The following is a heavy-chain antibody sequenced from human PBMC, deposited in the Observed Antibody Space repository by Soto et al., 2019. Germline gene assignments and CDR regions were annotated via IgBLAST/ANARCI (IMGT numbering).Heavy chain of an antibody. CDR1: GFTFSTYS. CDR2: ISSSSTYI. V-gene: IGHV3-21*01. CDR3: LIAVAGSFAPDY. Sequence: GGSLRLSCAASGFTFSTYSMNWVRQAPGKGLEWVSYISSSSTYIYYADSVKGRFTISRDNAKNSLYLQMNSLRAEDTAVYYCLIAVAGSFAPDYWGQGTLVTVSS. J-gene: IGHJ4*02. D-gene: IGHD6-19*01.